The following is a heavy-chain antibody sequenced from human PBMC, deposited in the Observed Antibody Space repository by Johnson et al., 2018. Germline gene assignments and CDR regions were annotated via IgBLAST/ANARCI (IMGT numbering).Heavy chain of an antibody. CDR3: AKAYYYGSNYYYSYMDV. CDR1: GFTFSHYG. D-gene: IGHD3-10*01. V-gene: IGHV3-30*18. J-gene: IGHJ6*03. CDR2: ISYAGSND. Sequence: QVQLQESGGGVVQPGRSLRLSCAAFGFTFSHYGMHWVRQAPGKGLEWVTLISYAGSNDYYADSVKGRFTISRENSKNTLYLQMNSLRTEDTAVYYCAKAYYYGSNYYYSYMDVWGSGATVTVSS.